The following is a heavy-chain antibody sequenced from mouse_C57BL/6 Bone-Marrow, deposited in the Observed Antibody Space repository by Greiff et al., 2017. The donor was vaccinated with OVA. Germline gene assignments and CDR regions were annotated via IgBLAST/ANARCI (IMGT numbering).Heavy chain of an antibody. J-gene: IGHJ4*01. Sequence: EVQLQQSGPVLVKPGASVKMSCKASGYTFTDYYMNWVKQSHGKSLEWIGVINPYNGGTSYNQKFKGKATLTVDKSSSTAYMELNSLTSEDSAVYYCARGYYAMDYWGQGTSGTGSS. V-gene: IGHV1-19*01. CDR1: GYTFTDYY. CDR2: INPYNGGT. CDR3: ARGYYAMDY.